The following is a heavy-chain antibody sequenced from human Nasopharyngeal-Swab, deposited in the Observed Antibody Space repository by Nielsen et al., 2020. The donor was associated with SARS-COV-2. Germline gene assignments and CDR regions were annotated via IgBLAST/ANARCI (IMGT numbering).Heavy chain of an antibody. Sequence: WIRQPPGKGLEWIGIIYYSGSTYYNPSLKSRVTISVDTSKNQFSLKLSSVTAADTAVYYCARLSIAARHSYGMDVWGQGTTVTVSS. CDR3: ARLSIAARHSYGMDV. J-gene: IGHJ6*02. D-gene: IGHD6-6*01. CDR2: IYYSGST. V-gene: IGHV4-39*07.